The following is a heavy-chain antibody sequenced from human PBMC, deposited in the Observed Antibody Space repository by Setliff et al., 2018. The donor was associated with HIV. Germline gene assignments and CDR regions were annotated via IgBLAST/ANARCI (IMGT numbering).Heavy chain of an antibody. CDR2: IYFSGST. J-gene: IGHJ3*02. CDR1: GVSISSSSYF. Sequence: PSETLSLTCAVSGVSISSSSYFWGWIRRPPGTGLDWIGSIYFSGSTYYNPSLKSRVTISVDTSKNQFSLKLSSVTAADTAVYYCARRGDSSSYLNAFEIWGQGTMVTVSS. V-gene: IGHV4-39*07. CDR3: ARRGDSSSYLNAFEI. D-gene: IGHD3-22*01.